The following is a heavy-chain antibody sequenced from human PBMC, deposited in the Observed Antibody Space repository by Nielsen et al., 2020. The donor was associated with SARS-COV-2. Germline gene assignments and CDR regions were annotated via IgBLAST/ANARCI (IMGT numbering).Heavy chain of an antibody. J-gene: IGHJ4*02. CDR1: GFTFSRYW. Sequence: GGSLRLSCAASGFTFSRYWMSWVRQAPGKGLEWLANIKHDGSEKYYVDSVKGRFTISRDNAKSSLSLQMNGLTAEDTAVYYCARVAFWSGYDYWGQGALVTVSS. V-gene: IGHV3-7*01. D-gene: IGHD3-3*01. CDR2: IKHDGSEK. CDR3: ARVAFWSGYDY.